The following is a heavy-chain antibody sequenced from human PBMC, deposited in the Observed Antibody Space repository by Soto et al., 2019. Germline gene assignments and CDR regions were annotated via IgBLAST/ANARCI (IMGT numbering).Heavy chain of an antibody. J-gene: IGHJ6*02. CDR1: GGSFSGYY. V-gene: IGHV4-34*01. CDR2: INNSGST. CDR3: ARDRTYYFYGMDV. Sequence: QVQLQQWGAGLLKPSETLSLTCAVYGGSFSGYYWRWIRQPPGKGLEWIGEINNSGSTNYNPSLMSRVTKIVDTSKTQCSLKLSSVTAAYTAVYYCARDRTYYFYGMDVWGQGTTVTVSS.